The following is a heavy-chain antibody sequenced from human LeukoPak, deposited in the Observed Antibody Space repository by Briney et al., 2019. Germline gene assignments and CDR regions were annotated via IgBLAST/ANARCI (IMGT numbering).Heavy chain of an antibody. J-gene: IGHJ4*02. CDR1: GFTFSSYA. D-gene: IGHD4-17*01. CDR3: AKDSGYGDYRVGYYFDY. V-gene: IGHV3-23*01. CDR2: ISGSGGST. Sequence: PGGSLRLSCAASGFTFSSYAMSWVRQAPGKGLEWVSAISGSGGSTYYADSVKGRFTISRDNSKNTLYLQMNSLRAEDTAVHYCAKDSGYGDYRVGYYFDYWGQGTLVTVSS.